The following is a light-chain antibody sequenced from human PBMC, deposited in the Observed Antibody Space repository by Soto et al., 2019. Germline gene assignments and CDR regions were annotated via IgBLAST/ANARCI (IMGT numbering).Light chain of an antibody. CDR1: QSVNSKY. CDR2: GTS. V-gene: IGKV3-20*01. CDR3: QQYVRSTLT. J-gene: IGKJ4*01. Sequence: EIVLTQSPATLSLSPGERATLSCRASQSVNSKYLAWYQQKPGQAPSLLIYGTSSRATGIPDRFSGSGSGTDLTLTISRLEPEDFAVYYCQQYVRSTLTFGGGTKV.